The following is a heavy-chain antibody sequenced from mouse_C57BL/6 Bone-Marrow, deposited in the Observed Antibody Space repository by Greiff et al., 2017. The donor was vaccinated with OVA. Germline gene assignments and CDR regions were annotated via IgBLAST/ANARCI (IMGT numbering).Heavy chain of an antibody. CDR1: GFSFNTYA. D-gene: IGHD1-1*01. V-gene: IGHV10-1*01. Sequence: GGGLVQPKGSLKLSCAASGFSFNTYAMNWVRQAPGKGLEWVARIRSKSNNYATYYADSVKDRFTISRDDSESMLYLQMNNLKTEDTAMYYCVRHYYGSSYWFAYWGQGTLVTVSA. CDR2: IRSKSNNYAT. CDR3: VRHYYGSSYWFAY. J-gene: IGHJ3*01.